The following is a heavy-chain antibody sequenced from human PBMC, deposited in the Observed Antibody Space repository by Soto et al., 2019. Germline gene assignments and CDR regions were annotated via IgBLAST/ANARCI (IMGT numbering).Heavy chain of an antibody. CDR2: INPNGGGT. CDR3: ARESGRATATLDYYYFYMDV. D-gene: IGHD5-12*01. CDR1: GDSFNDYY. V-gene: IGHV1-2*02. Sequence: ASVKVSCKTSGDSFNDYYIHWVRQAPGQGLEWMGWINPNGGGTKYAQRFQGRATVTRDTSIRTVYMELSSLRSDDTAVYYCARESGRATATLDYYYFYMDVWGKGTTVTVSS. J-gene: IGHJ6*03.